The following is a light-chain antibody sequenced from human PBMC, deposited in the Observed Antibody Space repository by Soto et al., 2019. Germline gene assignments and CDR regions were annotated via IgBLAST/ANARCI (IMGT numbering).Light chain of an antibody. J-gene: IGKJ1*01. CDR1: QSVGTY. V-gene: IGKV3-11*01. CDR2: DVS. Sequence: IVLTQSPATLSLSPGERATLSCRASQSVGTYLAWYQQKPGQAPRLLIYDVSKRATGIPARFSGSGSGTDFSLTISSLEPEDFAVYYCQERSNWWKFGQGTKVEIQ. CDR3: QERSNWWK.